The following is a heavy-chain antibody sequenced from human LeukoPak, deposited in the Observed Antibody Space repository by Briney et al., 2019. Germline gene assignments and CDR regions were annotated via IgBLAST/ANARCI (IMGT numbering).Heavy chain of an antibody. V-gene: IGHV1-69*06. Sequence: VASVKVSCKASGGTFSSYDISWVRQAPGQGLEWMGGIMPMFGKANYAQKFQGGVTTTADKATSTAYMELSSLRSEDTAVYYCAGGRTDIVVVPATLRNYYFDYWGQGTLVTVSS. CDR1: GGTFSSYD. D-gene: IGHD2-2*01. CDR2: IMPMFGKA. J-gene: IGHJ4*02. CDR3: AGGRTDIVVVPATLRNYYFDY.